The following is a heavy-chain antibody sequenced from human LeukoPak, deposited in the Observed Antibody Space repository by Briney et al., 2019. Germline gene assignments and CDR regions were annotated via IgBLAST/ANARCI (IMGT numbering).Heavy chain of an antibody. D-gene: IGHD4/OR15-4a*01. CDR1: GGSISYYY. V-gene: IGHV4-59*01. J-gene: IGHJ6*02. CDR3: AREDPQTKVPEGMDV. Sequence: KPSETLSLTCTVSGGSISYYYWSWIRQSPGKGLEWIGYIYYSGTTNYNPSLKSRVTISVDTSKNQFSLQLRSVTAADTAVYYCAREDPQTKVPEGMDVWGQGTTVTVPS. CDR2: IYYSGTT.